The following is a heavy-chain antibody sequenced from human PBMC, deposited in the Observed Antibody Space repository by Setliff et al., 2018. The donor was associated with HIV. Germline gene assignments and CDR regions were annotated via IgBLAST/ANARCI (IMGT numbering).Heavy chain of an antibody. CDR2: IRGSGSGDTT. D-gene: IGHD6-19*01. CDR1: GFIFSSYA. CDR3: AKDFHSSGWPYYFDY. Sequence: PGGSLRLSCAASGFIFSSYAMTWVRQAPGKGLEWVSTIRGSGSGDTTHYADFVKGRFTISRDNYKNTLYLQMNSLRAEDTAVYYCAKDFHSSGWPYYFDYWGQGTLVTVSS. V-gene: IGHV3-23*01. J-gene: IGHJ4*02.